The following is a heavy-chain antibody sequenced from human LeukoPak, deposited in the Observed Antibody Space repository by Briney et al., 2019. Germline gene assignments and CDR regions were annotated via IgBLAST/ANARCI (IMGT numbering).Heavy chain of an antibody. CDR2: ISSSSSTI. V-gene: IGHV3-48*01. CDR1: GFTFSSYS. J-gene: IGHJ4*02. CDR3: AKAAVPTGYCSGGSCYAVDY. Sequence: GGSLRLSCAASGFTFSSYSMNWVRQAPGKGLEWVSYISSSSSTIYYADSVKGRFTISRDNAKNSLYLQMNSLRAEDTAVYYCAKAAVPTGYCSGGSCYAVDYWGQGTLVTVSS. D-gene: IGHD2-15*01.